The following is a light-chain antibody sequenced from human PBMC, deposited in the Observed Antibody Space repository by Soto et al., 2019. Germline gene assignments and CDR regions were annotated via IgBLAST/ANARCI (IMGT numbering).Light chain of an antibody. J-gene: IGKJ4*01. Sequence: EIVLTQSPGTLSLSPGERATLSCRPSQSVSSSYLAWYQQKPGQAPRLLIYGASSRATGIPDRFSGSGSGTDFTLTISRLEPEDFAVYYCQQYGSSALTFGGGTKVDI. V-gene: IGKV3-20*01. CDR3: QQYGSSALT. CDR2: GAS. CDR1: QSVSSSY.